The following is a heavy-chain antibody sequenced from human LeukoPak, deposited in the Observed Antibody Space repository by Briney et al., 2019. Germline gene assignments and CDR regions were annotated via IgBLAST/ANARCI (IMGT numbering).Heavy chain of an antibody. CDR2: ISGSGGGT. CDR3: AKRGVVIRVILVGFHKEAYYFDS. Sequence: GGSLSLSCAVSGSTLSNYVMSWIRQAPGKGLEWIAGISGSGGGTKYADSVKGRFTISSDHPKNTLYLQKNSLRAEDTAMYFCAKRGVVIRVILVGFHKEAYYFDSWGQGALVTVSS. D-gene: IGHD3-22*01. V-gene: IGHV3-23*01. CDR1: GSTLSNYV. J-gene: IGHJ4*02.